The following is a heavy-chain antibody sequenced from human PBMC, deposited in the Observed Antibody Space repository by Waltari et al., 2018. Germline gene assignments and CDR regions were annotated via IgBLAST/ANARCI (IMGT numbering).Heavy chain of an antibody. CDR2: VNPNSGKA. J-gene: IGHJ3*02. V-gene: IGHV1-8*01. CDR1: GYNFHNYD. Sequence: QEHLVQSGAEVKKPGASVKVSCKASGYNFHNYDINWVRQPTGQGLEGMGWVNPNSGKAVFAQNFQGRGSMTRDPSIATAYLEVSDLRSDDTAVYYCVRGSLGGGSDTFDIWGEGTTVTVS. CDR3: VRGSLGGGSDTFDI. D-gene: IGHD1-26*01.